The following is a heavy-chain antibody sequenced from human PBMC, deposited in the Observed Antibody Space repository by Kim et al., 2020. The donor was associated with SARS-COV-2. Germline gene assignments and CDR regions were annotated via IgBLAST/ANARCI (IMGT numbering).Heavy chain of an antibody. CDR3: AREGNLVVVPASNESYGMDV. CDR1: GYTFTSYG. Sequence: ASVKVSCKASGYTFTSYGISWVRQAPGQGLEWMGWISAYNGNTNYAQKLQGRVTMTTDTSTSTAYMELRSLRSDDTAVYYCAREGNLVVVPASNESYGMDVWGQGTTVTVSS. D-gene: IGHD2-2*01. CDR2: ISAYNGNT. J-gene: IGHJ6*02. V-gene: IGHV1-18*01.